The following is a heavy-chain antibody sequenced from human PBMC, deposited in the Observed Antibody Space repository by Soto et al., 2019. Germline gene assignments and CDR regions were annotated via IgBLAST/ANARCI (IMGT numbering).Heavy chain of an antibody. CDR3: ARDNYGGNSRFDY. CDR1: GFTFSNYG. D-gene: IGHD4-17*01. CDR2: IWYGGSDK. J-gene: IGHJ4*02. Sequence: QVQLVESGGGVVQPGRSLRLSCAASGFTFSNYGMHWVRQAPGKGLEWVAVIWYGGSDKYYANSVKGRFTISRDNSKNTLYLQMNSLRAEDTAVYYCARDNYGGNSRFDYWGQGTLVTVSS. V-gene: IGHV3-33*01.